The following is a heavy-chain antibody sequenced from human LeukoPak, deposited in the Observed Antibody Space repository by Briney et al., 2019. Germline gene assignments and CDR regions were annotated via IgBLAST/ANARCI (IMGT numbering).Heavy chain of an antibody. J-gene: IGHJ4*02. CDR2: ISGSGGST. Sequence: PGGSLRLSCAASGFTISSYAMSWVRQAPGKGLEWVPAISGSGGSTYYADSVKGRFTISRDNSKNTLYLQMNSLGAEDTAVYYCAKGHSSRLDYWGQGTLVTVSS. CDR3: AKGHSSRLDY. D-gene: IGHD6-13*01. CDR1: GFTISSYA. V-gene: IGHV3-23*01.